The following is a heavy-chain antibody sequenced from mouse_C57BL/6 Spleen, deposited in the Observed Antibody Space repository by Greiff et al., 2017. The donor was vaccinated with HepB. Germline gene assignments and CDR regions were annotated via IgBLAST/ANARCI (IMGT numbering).Heavy chain of an antibody. V-gene: IGHV1-63*01. CDR1: GYTFTNYW. CDR3: ARGYYGSSYYAMDY. Sequence: VKLQESGAELVRPGTSVKMSCKASGYTFTNYWIGWAKQRPGHGLEWIGDIYPGGGYTNYNEKFKGKATLTADKSSSTAYMQFRSLASEDSAIYYCARGYYGSSYYAMDYWGQGTSVTVSS. D-gene: IGHD1-1*01. CDR2: IYPGGGYT. J-gene: IGHJ4*01.